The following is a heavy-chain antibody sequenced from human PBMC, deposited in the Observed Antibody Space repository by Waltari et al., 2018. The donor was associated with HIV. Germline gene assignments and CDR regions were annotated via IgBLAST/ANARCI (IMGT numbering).Heavy chain of an antibody. D-gene: IGHD6-19*01. CDR3: ARDSIAVAGTDH. Sequence: QLQLQESGPGLVKPSKTLSLTCTVSGYSLSSVYYCASVRQPPGKGLEWIGSIYHSGSTYYNPSLKSRVTISVDTSKNQFSLKLSSVTAADTAVYYCARDSIAVAGTDHWGQGTLVTVSS. CDR1: GYSLSSVYY. J-gene: IGHJ4*02. V-gene: IGHV4-38-2*02. CDR2: IYHSGST.